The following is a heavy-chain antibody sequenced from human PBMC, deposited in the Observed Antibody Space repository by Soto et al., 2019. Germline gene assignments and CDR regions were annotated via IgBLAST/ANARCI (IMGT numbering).Heavy chain of an antibody. CDR2: ISTSGTST. Sequence: QVQLVESGGGLVKPGGSLRLSCAVSGFTFSNYYMAWIRQAPGKGMEWVSYISTSGTSTFYADSVKDRFTISRYNAENSLLLQMDSLRVEDTAVFCAIDGVLLRAGFDSWGQGTLVSVAS. CDR1: GFTFSNYY. D-gene: IGHD3-16*01. V-gene: IGHV3-11*01. CDR3: AIDGVLLRAGFDS. J-gene: IGHJ4*02.